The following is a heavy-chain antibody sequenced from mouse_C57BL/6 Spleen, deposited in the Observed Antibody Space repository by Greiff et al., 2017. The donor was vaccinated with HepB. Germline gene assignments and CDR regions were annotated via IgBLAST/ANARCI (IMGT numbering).Heavy chain of an antibody. CDR2: IYPGDGDT. CDR1: GYAFSSYW. J-gene: IGHJ2*01. Sequence: VHLVESGAELVKPGASVKISCKASGYAFSSYWMNWVKQRPGKGLEWIGQIYPGDGDTNYNGKFKGKATLTADKSSSTAYMQLSSLTSEDSAVYFCARRSGPYYFDYWGQGTTLTVSS. CDR3: ARRSGPYYFDY. V-gene: IGHV1-80*01. D-gene: IGHD3-2*02.